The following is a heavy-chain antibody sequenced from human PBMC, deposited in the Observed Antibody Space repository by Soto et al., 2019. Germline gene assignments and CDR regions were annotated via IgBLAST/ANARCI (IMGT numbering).Heavy chain of an antibody. D-gene: IGHD2-15*01. J-gene: IGHJ4*02. Sequence: GGSLRLSCAGAGFTFSRYSMNWVRQAPGKGLEWVSYISSSGSTVYYTDSVKGRFTISRDNANNSLYLQMNSLRDEDSAVYYCARDQRGPAWGRGTLVTVSS. CDR1: GFTFSRYS. V-gene: IGHV3-48*02. CDR2: ISSSGSTV. CDR3: ARDQRGPA.